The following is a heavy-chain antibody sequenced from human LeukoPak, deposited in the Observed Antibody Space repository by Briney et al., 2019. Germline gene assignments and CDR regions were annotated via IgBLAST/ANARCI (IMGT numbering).Heavy chain of an antibody. V-gene: IGHV3-15*01. J-gene: IGHJ4*02. CDR2: IKSKTDGGTT. Sequence: GGSLRLSCAASGFTFSSYWMSWVRQAPGKGLEWVGRIKSKTDGGTTDYAAPVKGRFTISRDDSKNTLYLQMNSLKTEDTAVYYCTTDPHVLFPPVDYWGQGTLVTVSS. CDR3: TTDPHVLFPPVDY. CDR1: GFTFSSYW. D-gene: IGHD3-16*01.